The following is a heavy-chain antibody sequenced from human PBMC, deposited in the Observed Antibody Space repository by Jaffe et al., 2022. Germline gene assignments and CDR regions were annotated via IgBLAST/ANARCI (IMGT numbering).Heavy chain of an antibody. V-gene: IGHV4-38-2*01. CDR1: GYSISSGYY. Sequence: QVQLQESGPGLVKPSETLSLTCAVSGYSISSGYYWGWIRQPPGKGLEWIGSIYHSGSTYYNPSLKSRVTISVDTSKNQFSLKLSSVTAADTAVYYCARLILFSGYDTDWFDPWGQGTLVTVSS. CDR3: ARLILFSGYDTDWFDP. J-gene: IGHJ5*02. CDR2: IYHSGST. D-gene: IGHD5-12*01.